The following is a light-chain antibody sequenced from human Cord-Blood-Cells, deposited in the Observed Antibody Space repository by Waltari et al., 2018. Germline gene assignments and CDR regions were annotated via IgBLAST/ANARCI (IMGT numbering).Light chain of an antibody. Sequence: QSALTQPRSVSGSPGQSVTISCTGTSSDVGGYNYVSWYQQHPGKAPKLMIYDVSKRPSGFPDRFSVSKAGNTASLTISGLQAEDEADYYCCSYAGSYTLVFGGGTKLTVL. CDR1: SSDVGGYNY. V-gene: IGLV2-11*01. CDR2: DVS. J-gene: IGLJ2*01. CDR3: CSYAGSYTLV.